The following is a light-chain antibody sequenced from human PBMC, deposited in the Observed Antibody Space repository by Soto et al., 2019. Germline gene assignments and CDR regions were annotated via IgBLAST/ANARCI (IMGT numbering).Light chain of an antibody. CDR3: QQSYSLPRT. J-gene: IGKJ1*01. CDR1: QSISMS. CDR2: GSS. V-gene: IGKV1-39*01. Sequence: DIQLTQSPSSLSASVGDRVTITCRASQSISMSLNWYQQNSGKATELLIFGSSTLQGGVSSTFSGSGSGTEFSLAINYLRPEDFATYYCQQSYSLPRTFGQGTKVAIK.